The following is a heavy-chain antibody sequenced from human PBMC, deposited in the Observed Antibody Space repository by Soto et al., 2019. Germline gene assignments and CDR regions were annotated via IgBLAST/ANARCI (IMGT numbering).Heavy chain of an antibody. CDR3: ARSVAGLIDY. J-gene: IGHJ4*02. D-gene: IGHD6-19*01. Sequence: QVQLQQWGAGLLKPSETLSLTCAVYGGSFSGYYWSWLRQPPGKGLEWIGEINHSASTTYNPSLKGRVTISGDTAKNQFSLKLSSVTAADTAVYYRARSVAGLIDYWGQGTLVTVSS. CDR2: INHSAST. CDR1: GGSFSGYY. V-gene: IGHV4-34*01.